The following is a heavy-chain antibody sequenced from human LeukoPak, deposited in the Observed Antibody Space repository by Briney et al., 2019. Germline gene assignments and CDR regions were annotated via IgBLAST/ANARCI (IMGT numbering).Heavy chain of an antibody. Sequence: GGSLRLSCAASGFTLSTYGMNWVRQAPGKGLEWVSYVSSSSTSIYYADSVKGRFTISRDKSKNTLYLQMNSLRTEDTAVYYCARDSGSRSRYYYGMDVWGQGTTVTVSS. CDR1: GFTLSTYG. D-gene: IGHD6-25*01. CDR3: ARDSGSRSRYYYGMDV. J-gene: IGHJ6*02. V-gene: IGHV3-48*01. CDR2: VSSSSTSI.